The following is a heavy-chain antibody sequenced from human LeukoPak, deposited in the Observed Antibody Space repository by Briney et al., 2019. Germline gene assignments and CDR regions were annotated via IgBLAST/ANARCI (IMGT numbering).Heavy chain of an antibody. Sequence: SETLSLTCTVSGGSISTYCWSWIRQPAGKGLEWIGHICTSGSTNYNPSLKSRVTMSVDTSKNQFSLKLSSVTAADTAVYYCARAYCGGDCYSSLYYYMDVWGKGTTVTVSS. CDR3: ARAYCGGDCYSSLYYYMDV. V-gene: IGHV4-4*07. J-gene: IGHJ6*03. D-gene: IGHD2-21*02. CDR1: GGSISTYC. CDR2: ICTSGST.